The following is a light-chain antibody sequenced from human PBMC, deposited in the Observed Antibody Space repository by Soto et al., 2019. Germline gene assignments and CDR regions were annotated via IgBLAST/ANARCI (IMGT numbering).Light chain of an antibody. CDR2: DAS. Sequence: DIQMTQSLPTLSASVGDRVTITCQASQDIGNFLSWYQQKPGKVPKLLIFDASNLETGVPSRFSGSGSGTDFTFTLSSLQPEDIATYYCQQYDNLPLTFCGGTKVEIK. J-gene: IGKJ4*01. V-gene: IGKV1-33*01. CDR3: QQYDNLPLT. CDR1: QDIGNF.